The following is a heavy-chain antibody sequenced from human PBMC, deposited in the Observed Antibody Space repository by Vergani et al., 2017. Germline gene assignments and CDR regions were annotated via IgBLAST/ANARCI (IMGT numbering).Heavy chain of an antibody. CDR2: IYWDDDK. Sequence: QITLTESGPTLVKPTQTLTLTCTFSGFSLSTSGVGVGWIRQPPGKALEWLALIYWDDDKSYSPSLKSRLTITKDTSKNQVVLTMTNMDPVDTATYYCAHTILTGTTRDYFDYWGQGTLVTVSS. D-gene: IGHD1-20*01. V-gene: IGHV2-5*02. J-gene: IGHJ4*02. CDR3: AHTILTGTTRDYFDY. CDR1: GFSLSTSGVG.